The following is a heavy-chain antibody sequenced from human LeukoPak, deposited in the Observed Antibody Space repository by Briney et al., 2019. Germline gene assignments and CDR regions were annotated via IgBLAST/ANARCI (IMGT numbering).Heavy chain of an antibody. CDR2: IYYSGST. CDR1: GGSISSGGYY. D-gene: IGHD3-22*01. Sequence: SQTLSLTCTVSGGSISSGGYYWSWIRQHPGKGLEWIGYIYYSGSTYYNPSVKSRVTISVDTSKNQFSLKLSSVTAADTAVYYCATTRGYYDSSGGAFDIWGQGTMVTVSS. V-gene: IGHV4-31*03. CDR3: ATTRGYYDSSGGAFDI. J-gene: IGHJ3*02.